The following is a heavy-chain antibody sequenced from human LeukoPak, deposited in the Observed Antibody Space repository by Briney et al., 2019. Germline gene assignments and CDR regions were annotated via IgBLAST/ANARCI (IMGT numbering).Heavy chain of an antibody. V-gene: IGHV4-4*07. CDR2: IYTSGST. CDR3: ARAMDSTSFNVYYYYYGMDV. Sequence: SETLSLTCTVSGGSISSYYWSWIRQPAGKGLEWIGRIYTSGSTNYNPSLKGRVTMSVDTSKNQFSLKLSSVTAADTAVYYCARAMDSTSFNVYYYYYGMDVWGQGTTVTVSS. D-gene: IGHD2-2*01. J-gene: IGHJ6*02. CDR1: GGSISSYY.